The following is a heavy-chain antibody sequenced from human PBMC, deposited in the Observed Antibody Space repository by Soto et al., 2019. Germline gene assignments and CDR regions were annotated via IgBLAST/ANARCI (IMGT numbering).Heavy chain of an antibody. CDR3: ARDTQSRGDYVNWFDP. Sequence: PGGSLRLSCAASGFTFSSYAMSWVRQAPGKGLEWVSAISGSGGSKYYADSVKGRFTISRDNSKNTLYLQMNSLRAEDTAVYYCARDTQSRGDYVNWFDPWGQGTLVTVSS. V-gene: IGHV3-23*01. CDR2: ISGSGGSK. J-gene: IGHJ5*02. CDR1: GFTFSSYA. D-gene: IGHD4-17*01.